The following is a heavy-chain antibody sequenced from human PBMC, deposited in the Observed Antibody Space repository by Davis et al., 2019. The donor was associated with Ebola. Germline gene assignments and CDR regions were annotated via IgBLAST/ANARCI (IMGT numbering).Heavy chain of an antibody. CDR2: IYYSGST. D-gene: IGHD3-22*01. Sequence: MPSETLSLTCTVSGGSISSYYWSWIRQPPGKGLEWIGYIYYSGSTNYNPSLKSRVTISVDTSKNQFSPKLSSVTAADTAVYYCARAGGYYYDSSGYYALNNWFDPWGQGTLVTVSS. J-gene: IGHJ5*02. V-gene: IGHV4-59*01. CDR3: ARAGGYYYDSSGYYALNNWFDP. CDR1: GGSISSYY.